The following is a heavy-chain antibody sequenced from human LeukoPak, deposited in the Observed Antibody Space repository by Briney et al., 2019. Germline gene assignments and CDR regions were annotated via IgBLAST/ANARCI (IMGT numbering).Heavy chain of an antibody. CDR2: IYYSGST. CDR3: ARGMASRDAFDI. D-gene: IGHD5-24*01. J-gene: IGHJ3*02. CDR1: GGSISSSSYY. Sequence: SETLSLTCTVSGGSISSSSYYRGWIRQPPGKGLEWIGYIYYSGSTNYNPSLKSQVTISVDTSKNQFSLKLSSVTAADTAVYYCARGMASRDAFDIWGQGTMVTVSS. V-gene: IGHV4-61*05.